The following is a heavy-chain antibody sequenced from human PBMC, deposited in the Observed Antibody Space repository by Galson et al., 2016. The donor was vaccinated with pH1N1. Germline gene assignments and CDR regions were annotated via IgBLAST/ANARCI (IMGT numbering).Heavy chain of an antibody. J-gene: IGHJ4*02. V-gene: IGHV5-51*01. CDR1: GYSFSSSW. D-gene: IGHD1-26*01. CDR2: IYLGDSDT. Sequence: QSGAEVKKPGESLKISCKGSGYSFSSSWIVWVRQMPGKGLEWMGIIYLGDSDTTNSPSFQGQVTISADKSISTAYLQWSSLKASDTAIYYCATPRGSSSLAFDYWGQGTLVTVSS. CDR3: ATPRGSSSLAFDY.